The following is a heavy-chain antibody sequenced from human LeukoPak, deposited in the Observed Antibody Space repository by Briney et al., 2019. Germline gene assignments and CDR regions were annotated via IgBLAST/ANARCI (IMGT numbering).Heavy chain of an antibody. CDR2: IYYSGST. D-gene: IGHD5-24*01. CDR1: GGSVSSGGYY. V-gene: IGHV4-31*03. CDR3: VSSRDGYNAAFNY. J-gene: IGHJ4*02. Sequence: SVTLSLTCTVSGGSVSSGGYYWSWIRQHPGKGLEWIGNIYYSGSTYYNPSLKSRVTISVDTSKNQLSLKLTSVTAADTAVYYCVSSRDGYNAAFNYWGQGTLVSVST.